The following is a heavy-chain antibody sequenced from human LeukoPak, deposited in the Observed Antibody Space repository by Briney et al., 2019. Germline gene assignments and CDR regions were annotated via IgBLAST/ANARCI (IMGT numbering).Heavy chain of an antibody. Sequence: GRSLRLSCAASGFTFSSYGMHWVRQAPGKGLEWVANIKQDGSEKYYVDSVKGRFTISRDNAKNSLYLQMNSLRAEDTAVYYCARDLGYYDSSGYHFDYWGQGTLVTVSS. CDR2: IKQDGSEK. J-gene: IGHJ4*02. D-gene: IGHD3-22*01. CDR3: ARDLGYYDSSGYHFDY. V-gene: IGHV3-7*01. CDR1: GFTFSSYG.